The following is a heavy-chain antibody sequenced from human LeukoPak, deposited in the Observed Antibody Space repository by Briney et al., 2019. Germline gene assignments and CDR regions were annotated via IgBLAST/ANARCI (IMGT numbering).Heavy chain of an antibody. J-gene: IGHJ4*02. CDR1: GFTFSSYA. CDR2: ISWNSGSI. Sequence: GGSLRPSCAASGFTFSSYAMSWVRQAPGKGLEWVSGISWNSGSIGFGDSVKGRFTISRDNAKNSLYLQMNSLRAEDTALYYCAKGAYSNYEAPLDYWGQGTLVTVSS. CDR3: AKGAYSNYEAPLDY. D-gene: IGHD4-11*01. V-gene: IGHV3-9*01.